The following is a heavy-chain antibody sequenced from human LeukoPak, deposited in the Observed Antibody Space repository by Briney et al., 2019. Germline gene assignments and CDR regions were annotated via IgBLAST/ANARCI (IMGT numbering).Heavy chain of an antibody. J-gene: IGHJ3*02. Sequence: PGESLKISCKGSGYSFTSYWIGWVRQMPGKGLEWMGIIYPGDSDTRYSPSFQGQVTISADKSISTAYLQWSSLKASDTAMYYCARISSRSVRQRGKNAFDIWGQGTMVTVSS. CDR1: GYSFTSYW. CDR2: IYPGDSDT. V-gene: IGHV5-51*01. D-gene: IGHD2/OR15-2a*01. CDR3: ARISSRSVRQRGKNAFDI.